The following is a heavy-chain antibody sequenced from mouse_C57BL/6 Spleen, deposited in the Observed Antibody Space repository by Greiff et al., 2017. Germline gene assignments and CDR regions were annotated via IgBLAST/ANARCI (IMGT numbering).Heavy chain of an antibody. CDR1: GYTFTSYW. Sequence: QVQLKQPGAELVKPGASVKLSCKASGYTFTSYWMQWVKQRPGQGLEWIGEIDPSDSYTNYNQKFKGKAPLTVDTSSSTAYMQLSSLTSEDSAVYYCARRSYYGSSCYSDYWGQGTTLTVSS. V-gene: IGHV1-50*01. CDR3: ARRSYYGSSCYSDY. CDR2: IDPSDSYT. D-gene: IGHD1-1*01. J-gene: IGHJ2*01.